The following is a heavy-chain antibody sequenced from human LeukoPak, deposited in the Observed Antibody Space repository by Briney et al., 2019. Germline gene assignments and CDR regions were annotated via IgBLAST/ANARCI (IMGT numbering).Heavy chain of an antibody. CDR1: GGSISSSSYY. CDR2: ISGSSSSI. V-gene: IGHV3-21*01. Sequence: PSETLSLTCTVSGGSISSSSYYWGWVRQAPGKGLEWVSSISGSSSSIYYADSVKGRFTISRDNTKNSLYLQMNSLRVEDTAVYYCARDVIGWFDFDYWGQGTLVTVSS. D-gene: IGHD3-10*01. CDR3: ARDVIGWFDFDY. J-gene: IGHJ4*02.